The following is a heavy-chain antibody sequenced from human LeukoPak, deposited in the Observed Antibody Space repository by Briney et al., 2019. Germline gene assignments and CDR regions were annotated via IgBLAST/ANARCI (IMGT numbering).Heavy chain of an antibody. J-gene: IGHJ5*02. Sequence: EASVKVSCKASGYTFTSYYMHWVRQAPGQGLEWMGWINPNSGGTNYAQKFQGRVTMTRDTSISTAYMELSRLRSDDTAVYYCAREPSYCGGDCYSGWFDPWGQGTLVTVSS. D-gene: IGHD2-21*02. CDR2: INPNSGGT. CDR3: AREPSYCGGDCYSGWFDP. CDR1: GYTFTSYY. V-gene: IGHV1-2*02.